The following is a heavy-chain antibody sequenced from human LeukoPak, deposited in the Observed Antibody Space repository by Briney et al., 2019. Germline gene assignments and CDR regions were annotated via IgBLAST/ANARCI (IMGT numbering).Heavy chain of an antibody. D-gene: IGHD2-15*01. Sequence: SETLSLTCTVSGGSITSPNYYWGWIRQPPGKGLEWIGSIYYSGSTYYNPSLRSRVTISVDTSKNQFSLRLISVTAADTAVYYCATLRYCSGGSCFNAFDIWGQGTIVSVSS. CDR2: IYYSGST. V-gene: IGHV4-39*01. CDR1: GGSITSPNYY. CDR3: ATLRYCSGGSCFNAFDI. J-gene: IGHJ3*02.